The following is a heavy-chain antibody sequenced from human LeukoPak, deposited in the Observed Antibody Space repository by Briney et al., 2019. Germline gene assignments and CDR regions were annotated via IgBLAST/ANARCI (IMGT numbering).Heavy chain of an antibody. CDR2: TYTSGST. CDR1: GGSISSYY. J-gene: IGHJ4*02. V-gene: IGHV4-4*07. D-gene: IGHD6-13*01. CDR3: ARGFSSSWYEWYFDY. Sequence: SETLSLTCTVSGGSISSYYWSWIRQPAGKGLEWIGRTYTSGSTNYNPSLKSRVTMSVDTSKNQFSLKLSSVTAADTAVYYCARGFSSSWYEWYFDYWGQGTLVTVSS.